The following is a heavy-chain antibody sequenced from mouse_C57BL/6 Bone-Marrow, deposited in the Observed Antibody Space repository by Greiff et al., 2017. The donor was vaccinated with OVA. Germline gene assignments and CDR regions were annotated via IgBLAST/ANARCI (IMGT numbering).Heavy chain of an antibody. CDR3: ARFVITTVVADY. D-gene: IGHD1-1*01. V-gene: IGHV1-64*01. CDR2: IHPNSGST. CDR1: GYTFTSYW. Sequence: QVQLQQPGAELVKPGASVKLSCKASGYTFTSYWMHWVKQRPGQGLEWIGMIHPNSGSTNYNEKFKSKATLTVDKSSSTAYMQLSSLTSEDSAVYYCARFVITTVVADYWGQGTTLTVSS. J-gene: IGHJ2*01.